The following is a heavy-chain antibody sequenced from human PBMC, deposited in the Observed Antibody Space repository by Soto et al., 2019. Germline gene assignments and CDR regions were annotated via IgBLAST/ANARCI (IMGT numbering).Heavy chain of an antibody. V-gene: IGHV4-61*01. CDR1: GGSVSSGSYY. CDR3: ARVTYDILTGYYILDY. J-gene: IGHJ4*02. Sequence: PSETLSLTCTVSGGSVSSGSYYWSWIRQPPGKGLEWIGYIYYSGSTNYNPSLKSRVTISVDTSKNQFSLKLSSVTAADTAVYYCARVTYDILTGYYILDYWGQGTLGTVS. D-gene: IGHD3-9*01. CDR2: IYYSGST.